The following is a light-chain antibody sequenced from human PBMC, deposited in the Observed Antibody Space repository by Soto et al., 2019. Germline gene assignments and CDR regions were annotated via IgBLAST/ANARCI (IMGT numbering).Light chain of an antibody. J-gene: IGLJ2*01. V-gene: IGLV6-57*04. CDR3: HSYDSDNVI. CDR2: DDN. CDR1: SGSIASNY. Sequence: NFMLTQPHSVSESPGKTVTISCTRSSGSIASNYVQWYQQRPGSAPTSVIYDDNQRPSGVPDRFSGSIDSSSNSASLTISGLKTEYEADYYCHSYDSDNVIFGGGTQLTVL.